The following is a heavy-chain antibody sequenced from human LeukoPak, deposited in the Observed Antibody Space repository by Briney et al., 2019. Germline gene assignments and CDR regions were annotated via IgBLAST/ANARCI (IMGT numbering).Heavy chain of an antibody. CDR2: IYYSGST. CDR3: ARVRTGYCSGGSCYGDYFDY. V-gene: IGHV4-59*01. Sequence: SETLSLTCTVSGGSISSYYWSWIRQPPGKELEWIGYIYYSGSTNYNPSLKSRVTISVDTSKNQFSLKLSSVTAADTAVYYCARVRTGYCSGGSCYGDYFDYWGQGTLVTVSS. D-gene: IGHD2-15*01. CDR1: GGSISSYY. J-gene: IGHJ4*02.